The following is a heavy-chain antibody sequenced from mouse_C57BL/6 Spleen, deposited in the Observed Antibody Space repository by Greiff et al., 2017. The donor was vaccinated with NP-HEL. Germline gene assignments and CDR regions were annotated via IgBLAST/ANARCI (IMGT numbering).Heavy chain of an antibody. V-gene: IGHV1-54*01. J-gene: IGHJ3*01. D-gene: IGHD2-1*01. Sequence: VQLQQSGAELVRPGTSVKVSCKASGYAFTNYLIEWVKQRPGQGLEWIGVINPGSGGTNYNEKFKGKATLTADKSSSTAYMQSSSLTSEDSAVYFCARYDNSFAYWGQGTLVTVSA. CDR2: INPGSGGT. CDR1: GYAFTNYL. CDR3: ARYDNSFAY.